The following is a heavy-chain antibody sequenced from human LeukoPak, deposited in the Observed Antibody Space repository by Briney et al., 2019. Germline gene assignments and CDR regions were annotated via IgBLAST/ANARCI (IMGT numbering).Heavy chain of an antibody. D-gene: IGHD5-18*01. V-gene: IGHV4-4*09. J-gene: IGHJ6*03. Sequence: SETLSLTCTVSGGSINNYYWSWIRQPPGKGLGWIGYIHTSGSTNYNPSLKSRVTISVDTSKNQFSLKLRSVTAADTAVYYCARLTAPYYYYMDVWGKGTTVTVSS. CDR2: IHTSGST. CDR1: GGSINNYY. CDR3: ARLTAPYYYYMDV.